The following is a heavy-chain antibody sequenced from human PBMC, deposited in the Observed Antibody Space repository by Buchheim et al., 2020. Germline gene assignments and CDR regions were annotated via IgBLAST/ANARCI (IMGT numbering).Heavy chain of an antibody. D-gene: IGHD3-9*01. CDR1: GGSFSGYY. Sequence: QVQLQQWGAGLLKPSETLSLTCAVYGGSFSGYYWSWIRQPPGKGLEWIGEINHSGSTNYNPSLKSRVTISVDTSKNQFSLKLSFVTAADTAVYYCASRYFDWLLKPFDYWGQGTL. V-gene: IGHV4-34*01. J-gene: IGHJ4*02. CDR3: ASRYFDWLLKPFDY. CDR2: INHSGST.